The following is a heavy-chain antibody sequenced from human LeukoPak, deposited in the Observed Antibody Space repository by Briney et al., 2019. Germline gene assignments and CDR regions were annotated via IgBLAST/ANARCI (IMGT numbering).Heavy chain of an antibody. CDR1: GFTLSSYT. Sequence: GGSLRLSCAASGFTLSSYTMTLGRQAPGKGLEWVSSISSSSSYIYYADSVKVRFTISRDNAKNSLYLQMNSLRAENTAVYYCARGPGGYWGQGTLVTVSS. V-gene: IGHV3-21*01. D-gene: IGHD3-16*01. CDR2: ISSSSSYI. CDR3: ARGPGGY. J-gene: IGHJ4*02.